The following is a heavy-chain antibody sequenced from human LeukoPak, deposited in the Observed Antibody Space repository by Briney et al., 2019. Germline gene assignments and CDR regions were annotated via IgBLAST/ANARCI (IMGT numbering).Heavy chain of an antibody. Sequence: PSETLSLTCTVSGGSISSYCWGWIRQPAGKGLEWIGRIYTSGNTNYNPSLKSRVTMSVDTSKNQFSLKLSSVTAADTAEYYCARGGVTMIVDDYYGMDVWGQGTTVTVSS. CDR3: ARGGVTMIVDDYYGMDV. V-gene: IGHV4-4*07. J-gene: IGHJ6*02. CDR1: GGSISSYC. CDR2: IYTSGNT. D-gene: IGHD3-22*01.